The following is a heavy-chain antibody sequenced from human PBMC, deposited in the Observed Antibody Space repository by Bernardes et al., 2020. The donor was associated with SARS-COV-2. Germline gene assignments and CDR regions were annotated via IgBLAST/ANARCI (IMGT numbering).Heavy chain of an antibody. CDR2: VSYDGNNE. J-gene: IGHJ4*02. V-gene: IGHV3-30-3*01. CDR1: GFTFSSYS. D-gene: IGHD6-13*01. CDR3: ARSAGEQQQLRTLDY. Sequence: GGSLRLSCAASGFTFSSYSMHWVRQTPGKGLEWVAVVSYDGNNEYSADSVKGRFTISRDNSKNTVYLQMNSLGAEDTAVYYCARSAGEQQQLRTLDYWGQGTLVTVSS.